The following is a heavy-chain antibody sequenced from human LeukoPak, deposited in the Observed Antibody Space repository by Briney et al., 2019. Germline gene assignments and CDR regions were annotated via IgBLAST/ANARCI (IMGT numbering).Heavy chain of an antibody. J-gene: IGHJ4*02. CDR3: ARSGIGRLDY. D-gene: IGHD3-10*01. Sequence: HPGGSLRLSCAASGFTFSSSWMHWVRQAPGKGRVWVSRINPDGTSTTYADSVKGRFTISRDNTKNTLYLQMDSLRAEDTAVFYCARSGIGRLDYWGQGTLVTVSS. V-gene: IGHV3-74*01. CDR1: GFTFSSSW. CDR2: INPDGTST.